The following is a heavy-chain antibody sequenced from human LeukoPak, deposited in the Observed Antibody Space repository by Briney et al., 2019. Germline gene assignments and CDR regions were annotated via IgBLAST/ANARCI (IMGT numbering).Heavy chain of an antibody. Sequence: GGSLRLSCAASGFTFSSYAMSWVRQAPGKGLEWVSAISGSGGSTYYADSVKGRFTISRDNSKNTLYLQMNSLRAEDTAVYYCAKDREDDSSGYYRVHTFDYWGQGTLVTVSS. CDR3: AKDREDDSSGYYRVHTFDY. CDR2: ISGSGGST. V-gene: IGHV3-23*01. J-gene: IGHJ4*02. D-gene: IGHD3-22*01. CDR1: GFTFSSYA.